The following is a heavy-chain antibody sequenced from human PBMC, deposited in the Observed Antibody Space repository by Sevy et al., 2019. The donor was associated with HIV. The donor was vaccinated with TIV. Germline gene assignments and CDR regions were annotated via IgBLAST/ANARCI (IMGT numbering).Heavy chain of an antibody. J-gene: IGHJ6*02. CDR1: GFTFINHA. Sequence: GGSLRLSCAASGFTFINHAMHWVRQAPGKGLEWVTVISYDGSNKYYEDSVKGRFTISRDTSKSTVYLQMDSLRAEDTAVYYCARDLNSGYANYYYYGMDVWGQGTTVTVSS. D-gene: IGHD5-12*01. CDR3: ARDLNSGYANYYYYGMDV. CDR2: ISYDGSNK. V-gene: IGHV3-30*04.